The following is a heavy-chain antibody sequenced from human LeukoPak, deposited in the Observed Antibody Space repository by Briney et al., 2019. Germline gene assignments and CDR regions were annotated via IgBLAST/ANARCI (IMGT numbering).Heavy chain of an antibody. CDR1: GFTFSSYG. CDR3: ARPYYYDSSGYHYFDY. Sequence: GRSLRLSCAASGFTFSSYGMHWVRQAPGKGLEWVAVIWYDGSNKYYADSVKGRFTISRDNSKNTLYLQMNSLRAEDTAVYYCARPYYYDSSGYHYFDYWGQGTLVTVSS. CDR2: IWYDGSNK. V-gene: IGHV3-33*01. D-gene: IGHD3-22*01. J-gene: IGHJ4*02.